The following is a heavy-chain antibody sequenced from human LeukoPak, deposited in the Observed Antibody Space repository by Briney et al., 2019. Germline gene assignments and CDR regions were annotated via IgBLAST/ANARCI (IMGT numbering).Heavy chain of an antibody. CDR2: IWYDGRNK. D-gene: IGHD3-10*01. V-gene: IGHV3-33*01. CDR3: ARQLLYNYGLTGGMDV. CDR1: GFTFSSYG. Sequence: GGSLRLSCAASGFTFSSYGMHWVRQAPGKGLEWVAVIWYDGRNKFYADSLKGRFTISGDNSKNTLYLQMNSLRAEDTAIYYCARQLLYNYGLTGGMDVWGQGTTVTVSS. J-gene: IGHJ6*02.